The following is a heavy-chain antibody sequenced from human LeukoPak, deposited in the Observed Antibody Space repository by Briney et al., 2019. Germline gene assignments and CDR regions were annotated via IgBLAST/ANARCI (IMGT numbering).Heavy chain of an antibody. J-gene: IGHJ6*02. CDR2: INAGNGNT. D-gene: IGHD3-22*01. CDR3: ATQPTYYDSSGYYYYYYGMDV. V-gene: IGHV1-3*01. Sequence: GASVKVSCKASGYTFTSYAMHWVRQAPGQRLEWMGWINAGNGNTKYSQKFQRRVTITRDTSASTAYMELSSLRSEDTAVYYCATQPTYYDSSGYYYYYYGMDVWGQGTTVTVSS. CDR1: GYTFTSYA.